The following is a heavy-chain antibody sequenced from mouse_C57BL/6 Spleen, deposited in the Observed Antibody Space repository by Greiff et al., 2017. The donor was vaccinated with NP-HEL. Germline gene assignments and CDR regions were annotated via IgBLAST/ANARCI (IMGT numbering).Heavy chain of an antibody. CDR3: ARGGTTVASWYFDV. Sequence: QVQLQQSGAELVRPGASVKLSCKASGYTFTDYYINWVKQRPGQGLEWIARIYPGSGNTYYNEKFKGKATLTAEKSSSTAYMQLSSLTSEDSAVYFCARGGTTVASWYFDVWGTGTTVTVSS. J-gene: IGHJ1*03. V-gene: IGHV1-76*01. CDR1: GYTFTDYY. CDR2: IYPGSGNT. D-gene: IGHD1-1*01.